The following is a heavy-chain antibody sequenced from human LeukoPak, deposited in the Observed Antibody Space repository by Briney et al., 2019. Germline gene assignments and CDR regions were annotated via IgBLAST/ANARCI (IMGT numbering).Heavy chain of an antibody. CDR1: GFTFSSYG. J-gene: IGHJ6*03. Sequence: GGSLRLSCAASGFTFSSYGMHWVRQAPGKGLEWVAVISYDGSNKYYADSVKGRFTISRDNSKNTLYLQMNSLRAEDTAVYYCAKDPRYCSGTSCPRDYYYYYMDVWGKGTTVTVSS. CDR2: ISYDGSNK. D-gene: IGHD2-2*01. CDR3: AKDPRYCSGTSCPRDYYYYYMDV. V-gene: IGHV3-30*18.